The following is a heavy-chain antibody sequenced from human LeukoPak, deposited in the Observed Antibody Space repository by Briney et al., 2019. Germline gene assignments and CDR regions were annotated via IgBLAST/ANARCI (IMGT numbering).Heavy chain of an antibody. V-gene: IGHV4-59*08. D-gene: IGHD3-22*01. CDR3: ARLGRADSGYYVAYGI. CDR1: GGSFSGYY. J-gene: IGHJ3*02. Sequence: SSETLSLTCAVYGGSFSGYYWSWIRQPPGKGLEWIGYIYYNGTTNYNLSLKSRVTMSVDTSRTQFSLKLSSVTAADTAFYYCARLGRADSGYYVAYGIWGQGTMVTVSS. CDR2: IYYNGTT.